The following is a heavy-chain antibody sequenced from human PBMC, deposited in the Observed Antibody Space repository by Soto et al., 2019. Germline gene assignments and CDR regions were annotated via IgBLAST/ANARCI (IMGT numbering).Heavy chain of an antibody. CDR1: GGSFSGYY. CDR2: INHSGST. J-gene: IGHJ4*02. D-gene: IGHD3-22*01. V-gene: IGHV4-34*01. CDR3: ARDYYDSSGRPTIAY. Sequence: QVQLQQWGAGLLKPSETLSLTCAVYGGSFSGYYWSWIRQPPGKGLEWIGEINHSGSTNYNPSLKXRXTXSVDTSKNQFSLKLSSVTAAATAVYYCARDYYDSSGRPTIAYWGQGTLVTVSS.